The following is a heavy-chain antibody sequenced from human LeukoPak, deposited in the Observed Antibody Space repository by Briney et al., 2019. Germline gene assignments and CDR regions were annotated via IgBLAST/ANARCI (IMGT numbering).Heavy chain of an antibody. CDR3: ARGAWATRLAS. Sequence: SETLSLTCAVYGESLNSYYWSWVRQPPGEGLEWIREIYESGTTKYNPSLKSRVAISMVPSKQQFPLRLSSVTAADTAVYYCARGAWATRLASWGLGTPVIVSS. CDR2: IYESGTT. J-gene: IGHJ4*02. V-gene: IGHV4-34*01. D-gene: IGHD2-15*01. CDR1: GESLNSYY.